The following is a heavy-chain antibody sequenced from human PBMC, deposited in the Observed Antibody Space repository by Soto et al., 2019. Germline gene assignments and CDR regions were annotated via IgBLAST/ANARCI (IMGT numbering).Heavy chain of an antibody. V-gene: IGHV1-2*02. D-gene: IGHD3-10*02. J-gene: IGHJ6*02. CDR3: AKVVDPGYYVKGALDV. Sequence: GASVKVSCKTSGYTFSAYYMHWVRQAPGQGLEWMGWINPKSGGTLYAQKFQGRVTMTRDTSISTAYMELSRLRSDDTAVYYCAKVVDPGYYVKGALDVWGRGTTVTVSS. CDR1: GYTFSAYY. CDR2: INPKSGGT.